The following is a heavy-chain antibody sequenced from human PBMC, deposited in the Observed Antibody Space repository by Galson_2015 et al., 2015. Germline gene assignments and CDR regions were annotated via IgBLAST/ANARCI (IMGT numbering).Heavy chain of an antibody. D-gene: IGHD6-13*01. V-gene: IGHV1-3*01. CDR3: ARDDGGSIAAAGRDANWFDP. CDR2: INAGNGNT. Sequence: SVKVSCKAFGYTFTSYAMHWVRQAPGQRLEWMGWINAGNGNTKYSQKFQGRVTITRDTSASTAYIELSSLRSEDTTVYYCARDDGGSIAAAGRDANWFDPWGQGTLVTVSS. J-gene: IGHJ5*02. CDR1: GYTFTSYA.